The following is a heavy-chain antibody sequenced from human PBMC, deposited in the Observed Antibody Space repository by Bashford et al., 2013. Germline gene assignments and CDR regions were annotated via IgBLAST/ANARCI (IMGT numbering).Heavy chain of an antibody. CDR3: ARHTVSSPGAFDF. D-gene: IGHD1-26*01. V-gene: IGHV1-69*10. CDR1: ADTLTNFA. Sequence: SVKVSCKTSADTLTNFALSWLRQAPGQGPEWMGGIIPMSHITKSAEKFQGRVTITADSSTNTTYLELRNLRSGDTAVYYCARHTVSSPGAFDFWGQGTLVTVSS. J-gene: IGHJ5*01. CDR2: IIPMSHIT.